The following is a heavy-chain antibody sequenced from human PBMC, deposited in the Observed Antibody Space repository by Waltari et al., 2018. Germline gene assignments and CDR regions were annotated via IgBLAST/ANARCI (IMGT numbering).Heavy chain of an antibody. CDR3: ARDLAHGTAFDY. CDR2: IYYSGST. CDR1: GASICSHS. Sequence: QLQLLQSGPALVEPSEPLSLTCTVSGASICSHSCYWIRQRPGKGLEWIGYIYYSGSTNYNPSLKSRVNISVDTSKKQFSLKLSSVTAADTAVYYCARDLAHGTAFDYWGKGTLVTVSS. V-gene: IGHV4-59*11. J-gene: IGHJ4*02. D-gene: IGHD1-1*01.